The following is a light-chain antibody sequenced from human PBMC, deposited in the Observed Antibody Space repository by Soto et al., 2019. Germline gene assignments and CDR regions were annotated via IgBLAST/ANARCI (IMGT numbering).Light chain of an antibody. CDR3: QQYGDSST. Sequence: ETVLTQSPGTLSLSPGERATLSCRASQSVSKNYFAWYQQKPGQAPRLLIYGAFSRATGIPDRFSGSGSGTDFTLTISRLETEDFAVYYCQQYGDSSTFCQGTKVDIK. CDR2: GAF. J-gene: IGKJ1*01. V-gene: IGKV3-20*01. CDR1: QSVSKNY.